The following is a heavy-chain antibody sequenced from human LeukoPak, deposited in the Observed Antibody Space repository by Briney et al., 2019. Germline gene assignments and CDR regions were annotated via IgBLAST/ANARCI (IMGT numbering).Heavy chain of an antibody. CDR1: GFTFSDYY. CDR3: AKESPVGATTFDY. CDR2: ISSSGSTI. Sequence: GGSLRLSCAASGFTFSDYYMSWIRQAPGKGLEWVSYISSSGSTIYYADSVKGRFTISRDNAKNSLYLQMNSLRAEDTAVYYCAKESPVGATTFDYWGQGTLVTVSS. D-gene: IGHD1-26*01. V-gene: IGHV3-11*04. J-gene: IGHJ4*02.